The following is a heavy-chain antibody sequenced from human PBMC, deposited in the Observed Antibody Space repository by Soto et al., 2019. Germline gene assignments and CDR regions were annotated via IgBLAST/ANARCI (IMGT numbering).Heavy chain of an antibody. CDR1: GGSITNYY. V-gene: IGHV4-59*01. CDR3: ARLQYTVVTPIDL. Sequence: QVQLQESGPGLVKPSETLSLTCTVPGGSITNYYWTWIRQLPGKRLEWISHIHNSGNTNSNPSLKSPVTISMDTSKSKISPRLTSVTAADAAMYYCARLQYTVVTPIDLWGQGTMVTVSS. D-gene: IGHD2-21*02. CDR2: IHNSGNT. J-gene: IGHJ3*01.